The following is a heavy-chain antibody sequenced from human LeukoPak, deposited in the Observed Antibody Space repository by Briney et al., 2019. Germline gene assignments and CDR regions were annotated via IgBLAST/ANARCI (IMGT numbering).Heavy chain of an antibody. Sequence: GGSLRLSCAASGFTFSSCDMHWVRQATGKGLEWVSAIGTAGDTYYPGSVKGRFTISRENAKNSLYLQMNSLRAGDTAVYYCGGARAPSWFDPWGQGTLVTVSS. V-gene: IGHV3-13*01. CDR3: GGARAPSWFDP. CDR1: GFTFSSCD. CDR2: IGTAGDT. J-gene: IGHJ5*02.